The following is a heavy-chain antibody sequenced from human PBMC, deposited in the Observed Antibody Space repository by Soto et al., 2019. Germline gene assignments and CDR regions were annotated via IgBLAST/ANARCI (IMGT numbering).Heavy chain of an antibody. Sequence: SDALSVTCTFSGGLISSGGYYWTLLRQDPAKGLEWIGYIYYSGSAYYNPSLKSRITMSVDTSKNQFSLKLSSVTAADTAVYYCARDYRIVVSPSPTAFDIWGQGTMVT. J-gene: IGHJ3*02. CDR2: IYYSGSA. V-gene: IGHV4-31*03. CDR1: GGLISSGGYY. CDR3: ARDYRIVVSPSPTAFDI. D-gene: IGHD2-21*01.